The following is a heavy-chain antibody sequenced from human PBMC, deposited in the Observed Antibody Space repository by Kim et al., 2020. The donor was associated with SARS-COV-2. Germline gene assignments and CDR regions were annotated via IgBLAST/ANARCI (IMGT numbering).Heavy chain of an antibody. CDR1: GYSFTTHK. D-gene: IGHD2-21*01. CDR2: SNPSGGST. CDR3: ARDASMLTSGGMDI. Sequence: ASVKVSCEASGYSFTTHKMHWVRQAPGQGLEWMGISNPSGGSTRFAQKFQDRVTMTWDTSTSTVYLEVSSLRSDDTAVYYCARDASMLTSGGMDIWGQGT. V-gene: IGHV1-46*01. J-gene: IGHJ6*02.